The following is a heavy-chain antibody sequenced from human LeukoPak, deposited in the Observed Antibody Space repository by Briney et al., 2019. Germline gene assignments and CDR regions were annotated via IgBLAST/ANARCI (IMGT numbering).Heavy chain of an antibody. V-gene: IGHV4-59*08. CDR2: IYYSGRT. Sequence: SETLSLNCTVSGGSINSYFWNWIRQPPGKGKQWIGYIYYSGRTKYNPSLESRVTMSVDTSKNQISLNLNSVTAADTAVYYCARQSSFSDISTAFLDLWGQGTLVTVSS. J-gene: IGHJ5*02. CDR1: GGSINSYF. CDR3: ARQSSFSDISTAFLDL. D-gene: IGHD3-3*02.